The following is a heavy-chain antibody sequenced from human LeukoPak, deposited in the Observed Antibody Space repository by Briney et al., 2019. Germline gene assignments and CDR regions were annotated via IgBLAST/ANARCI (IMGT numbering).Heavy chain of an antibody. Sequence: GASVKVSCKASGGTFSSYAISWVRQAPGQGLEWMGRIIPILGIANYAQKFQGRVTITADKSTSTAYMELSSLRSEDAAVYYCASGRYCSSTSCYTFDPWGQGTLVTVSS. CDR1: GGTFSSYA. D-gene: IGHD2-2*02. J-gene: IGHJ5*02. CDR2: IIPILGIA. V-gene: IGHV1-69*04. CDR3: ASGRYCSSTSCYTFDP.